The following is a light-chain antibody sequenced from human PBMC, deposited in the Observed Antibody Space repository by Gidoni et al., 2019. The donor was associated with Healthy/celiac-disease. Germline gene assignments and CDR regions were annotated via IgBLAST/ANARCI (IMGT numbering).Light chain of an antibody. CDR3: AAWYDSLNGPVV. J-gene: IGLJ2*01. V-gene: IGLV1-44*01. CDR1: SSNLGSNN. CDR2: STN. Sequence: QSVLPQPPSASGTPGQRVTISCSGSSSNLGSNNVNWYQQLPGTAPKLLIYSTNQRPSGVPDRFSGSKCGSSACLAIIGLQSEDEADYYGAAWYDSLNGPVVFGGGTKLTVL.